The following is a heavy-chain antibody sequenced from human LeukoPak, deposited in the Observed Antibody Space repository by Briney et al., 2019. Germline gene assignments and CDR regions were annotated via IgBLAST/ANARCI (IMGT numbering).Heavy chain of an antibody. D-gene: IGHD2-15*01. Sequence: PSETLSLTCTVSGGSISSSSYSWGWIRQPPGKGLEWIGSIYYSGSTYYNPSLKSRVTISVDTSKNQFSLKLSSVTAADTAVYYCARRAGGSNWFDPWGQGTLVTVSS. J-gene: IGHJ5*02. CDR1: GGSISSSSYS. CDR2: IYYSGST. CDR3: ARRAGGSNWFDP. V-gene: IGHV4-39*01.